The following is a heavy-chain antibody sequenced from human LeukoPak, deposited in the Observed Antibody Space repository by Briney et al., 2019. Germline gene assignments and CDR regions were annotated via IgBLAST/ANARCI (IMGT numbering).Heavy chain of an antibody. Sequence: SWFRQAPGTGLEWVGFIRSKAYGGTTEYAASVKGRFTISRDDSKSIAYLQMNSLKTEDTAVYYCTRDSLSGWYDYYGMDVWGQGTTVTVSS. V-gene: IGHV3-49*03. CDR2: IRSKAYGGTT. D-gene: IGHD6-19*01. CDR3: TRDSLSGWYDYYGMDV. J-gene: IGHJ6*02.